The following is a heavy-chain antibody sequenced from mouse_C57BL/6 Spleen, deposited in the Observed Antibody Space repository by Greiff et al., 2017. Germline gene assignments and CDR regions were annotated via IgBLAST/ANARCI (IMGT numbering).Heavy chain of an antibody. CDR2: ISDGGSYT. CDR1: GFTFSSYA. J-gene: IGHJ1*03. CDR3: ARGGDYDGSSPLWYFDV. V-gene: IGHV5-4*03. Sequence: EVKLMESGGGLVKPGGSLKLSCAASGFTFSSYAMSWVRQTPEKRLEWVATISDGGSYTYYPDNVKGRFTISRDNAKNNLYLQMSHLKSEDTAVYYCARGGDYDGSSPLWYFDVWGTGTTVTVSS. D-gene: IGHD1-1*01.